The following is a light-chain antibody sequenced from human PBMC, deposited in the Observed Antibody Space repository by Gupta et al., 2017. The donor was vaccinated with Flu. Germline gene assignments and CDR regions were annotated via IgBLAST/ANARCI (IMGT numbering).Light chain of an antibody. Sequence: VTISCTGTNSDIGTHDRVSWYHQSPGTAPKLVIYDVTTRPSGVPDRFSGSKSGNTASLSISGLHAEDEGDYYCSSYSDSGTYLIFGGGTKLTVL. CDR3: SSYSDSGTYLI. CDR2: DVT. J-gene: IGLJ2*01. V-gene: IGLV2-18*02. CDR1: NSDIGTHDR.